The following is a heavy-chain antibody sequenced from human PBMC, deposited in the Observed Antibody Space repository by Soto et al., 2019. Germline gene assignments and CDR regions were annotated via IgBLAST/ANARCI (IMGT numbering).Heavy chain of an antibody. CDR3: TTGFEWELLRAHDAFDI. Sequence: PGGSLRLSCAASGFTFSNAWMSWVRQAPGKGLEWVGRIKSKTDGGTTDYAAPVKGRFTIARDDSKNTLYLQMNSLKTEDTAVYYCTTGFEWELLRAHDAFDIWGQGTMVTVSS. D-gene: IGHD1-26*01. CDR2: IKSKTDGGTT. V-gene: IGHV3-15*01. CDR1: GFTFSNAW. J-gene: IGHJ3*02.